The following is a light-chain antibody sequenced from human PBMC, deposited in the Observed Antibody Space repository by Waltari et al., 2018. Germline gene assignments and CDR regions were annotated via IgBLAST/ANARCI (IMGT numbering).Light chain of an antibody. CDR2: KTS. Sequence: IRMTQSPASLSASTGDRVTISCRASQGVSTYLAWYKQKPGKAPQLLIYKTSMLQSGVPSRFSGSGSETNFSLTIASLQPEDFATYYCQQANNFPLTFGGGTRVDIK. J-gene: IGKJ4*01. CDR1: QGVSTY. V-gene: IGKV1-12*01. CDR3: QQANNFPLT.